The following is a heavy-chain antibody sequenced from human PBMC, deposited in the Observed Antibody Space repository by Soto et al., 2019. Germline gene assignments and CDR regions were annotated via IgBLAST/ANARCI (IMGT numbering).Heavy chain of an antibody. V-gene: IGHV4-59*01. Sequence: QVQLQESRPGPVKPSETLSLTCTVSGGSISSYYWSWIRQPPGKGLEWIGYIYYSGSTNYNPSLKSRVTISVDTSKSQFSLKLSSVTAADTAVYYCARVYAQSHFDYWGQGTLVTVSS. D-gene: IGHD2-8*01. CDR3: ARVYAQSHFDY. CDR1: GGSISSYY. CDR2: IYYSGST. J-gene: IGHJ4*02.